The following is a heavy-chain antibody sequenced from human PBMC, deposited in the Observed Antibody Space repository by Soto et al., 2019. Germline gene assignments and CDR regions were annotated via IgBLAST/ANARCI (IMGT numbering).Heavy chain of an antibody. Sequence: PSGTLSLTSTITCDSVSSSSYCWCWIRQPPGKGLEWIVSIYYSGITYNNPSLRSRVSMSIDTSKDQFSLKLKSVTAADTALYFCARQRTPVVTQAYFDVWGPGSLVTV. CDR3: ARQRTPVVTQAYFDV. CDR1: CDSVSSSSYC. J-gene: IGHJ4*02. D-gene: IGHD2-21*02. V-gene: IGHV4-39*01. CDR2: IYYSGIT.